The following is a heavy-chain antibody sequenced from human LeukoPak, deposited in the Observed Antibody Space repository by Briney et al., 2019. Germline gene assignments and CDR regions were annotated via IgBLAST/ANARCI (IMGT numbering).Heavy chain of an antibody. CDR1: GFTFSSCA. Sequence: GGSLRLSCAASGFTFSSCAMSWVRQAPGKGLEWVSTISGSGGSTYYADSVKGRFTISRDNSKNTLYLQMNSLRAEDTAAYYCAKLWDSGTYFYFDYWGQGTLVTVSS. D-gene: IGHD1-26*01. CDR3: AKLWDSGTYFYFDY. V-gene: IGHV3-23*01. J-gene: IGHJ4*02. CDR2: ISGSGGST.